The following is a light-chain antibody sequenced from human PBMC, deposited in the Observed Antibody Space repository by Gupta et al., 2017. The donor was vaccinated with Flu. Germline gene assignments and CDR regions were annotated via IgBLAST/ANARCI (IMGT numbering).Light chain of an antibody. J-gene: IGKJ5*01. CDR2: ATS. V-gene: IGKV1D-12*01. CDR1: QPINKF. Sequence: PSSMSASVWHRVIITCRASQPINKFLSWYQQRPGGAPKLLIFATSDLQNGVPSRFSASGSGTDFSLTITGLQPEDFATYYCLQADSFPLTFGQGTRLEI. CDR3: LQADSFPLT.